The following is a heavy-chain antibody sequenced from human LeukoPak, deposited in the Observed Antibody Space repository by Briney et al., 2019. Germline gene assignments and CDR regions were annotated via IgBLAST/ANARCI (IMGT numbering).Heavy chain of an antibody. J-gene: IGHJ4*02. CDR2: ISGSGGST. Sequence: GGSLRLSCAASGFTFSSYAMSWVRQAPGKGLEWVSAISGSGGSTYYADSVKGRFTISRDNSKNTLYLQMNSLRAEDTAVYYCAKDHTKYYYDGSGYYSYWGQGTLVTVSS. CDR1: GFTFSSYA. D-gene: IGHD3-22*01. V-gene: IGHV3-23*01. CDR3: AKDHTKYYYDGSGYYSY.